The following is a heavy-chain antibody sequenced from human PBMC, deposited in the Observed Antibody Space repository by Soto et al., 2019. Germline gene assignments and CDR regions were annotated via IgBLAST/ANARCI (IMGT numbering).Heavy chain of an antibody. Sequence: SLRLSCATSWFTFDDFAMHWVRQAPGKGLEWVSSISWNSGSVDYADSVKGRFTVSRDNTKKSLFLEMNSLRSEDTAFYFCAKGINYYGSGSYLTNWGQGTLVTVSS. J-gene: IGHJ4*02. D-gene: IGHD3-10*01. V-gene: IGHV3-9*01. CDR1: WFTFDDFA. CDR2: ISWNSGSV. CDR3: AKGINYYGSGSYLTN.